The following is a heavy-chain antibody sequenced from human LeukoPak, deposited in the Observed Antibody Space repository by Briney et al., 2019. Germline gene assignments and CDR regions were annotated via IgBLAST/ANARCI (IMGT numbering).Heavy chain of an antibody. V-gene: IGHV1-2*02. CDR1: GYTFTGYY. Sequence: ASVKVSCKASGYTFTGYYIHWVRQAPGQGLEWMGWINPDTGDTNYAQKFQVRVTMTRDTSIITAYMELSRLSSDDTAIYYCARVLPSDSWGQGTLVTVSS. CDR2: INPDTGDT. CDR3: ARVLPSDS. J-gene: IGHJ4*02.